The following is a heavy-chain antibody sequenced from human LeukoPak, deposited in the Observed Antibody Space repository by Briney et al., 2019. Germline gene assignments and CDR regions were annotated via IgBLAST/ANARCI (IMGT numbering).Heavy chain of an antibody. V-gene: IGHV3-23*01. J-gene: IGHJ5*02. CDR1: EFTFSNYA. CDR2: ISGGGGST. D-gene: IGHD1-14*01. Sequence: GGSLRLSCAASEFTFSNYAMNWVRQAPGKGLEWVSGISGGGGSTYYAGSVKGRFTISRDNSKNTLYLQMDSLRAEDTALYYCAEGSGINHYHWIDPWGQGTLVTVSS. CDR3: AEGSGINHYHWIDP.